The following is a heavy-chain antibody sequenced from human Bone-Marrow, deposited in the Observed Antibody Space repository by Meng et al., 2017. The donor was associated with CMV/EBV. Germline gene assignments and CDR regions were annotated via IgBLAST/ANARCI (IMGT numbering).Heavy chain of an antibody. CDR2: INHSGST. D-gene: IGHD2-15*01. Sequence: SETLSLTCAVYGGSFSGYYWSWIRQPPGKGLEWIGEINHSGSTNYNPSLKSRVTISVDTSKSQFSLKLSSVTSADTAVYYCARDYESRGSPMPNWFDPWGQGTLVTVSS. V-gene: IGHV4-34*01. CDR1: GGSFSGYY. J-gene: IGHJ5*02. CDR3: ARDYESRGSPMPNWFDP.